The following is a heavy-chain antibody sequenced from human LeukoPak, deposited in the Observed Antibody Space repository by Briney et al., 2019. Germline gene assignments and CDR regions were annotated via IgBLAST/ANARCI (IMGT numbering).Heavy chain of an antibody. J-gene: IGHJ4*02. CDR2: INTSGGST. V-gene: IGHV3-23*01. Sequence: GGSLRLSCASSGFTFSSHAMSWVRQAPGKGLEWVSAINTSGGSTYYADSVKGRFTISRDNSKNTLYLQMNSLRAEDTAVYYCATGGRSGVAFELWGQGTLVTVSS. CDR3: ATGGRSGVAFEL. CDR1: GFTFSSHA. D-gene: IGHD2-15*01.